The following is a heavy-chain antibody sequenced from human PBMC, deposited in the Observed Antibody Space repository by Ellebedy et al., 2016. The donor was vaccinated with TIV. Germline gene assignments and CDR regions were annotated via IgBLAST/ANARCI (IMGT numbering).Heavy chain of an antibody. J-gene: IGHJ4*02. V-gene: IGHV3-7*01. Sequence: GESLKISXAASGFTFSSYWMHWVRQAPGKGLEWVANINQDGSEIHYVDSVKGRFTISRDNAENSLYLQMNSLRAQDTAVYYCARAIGSGSSYWGQGTLVTVSS. CDR1: GFTFSSYW. D-gene: IGHD3-22*01. CDR3: ARAIGSGSSY. CDR2: INQDGSEI.